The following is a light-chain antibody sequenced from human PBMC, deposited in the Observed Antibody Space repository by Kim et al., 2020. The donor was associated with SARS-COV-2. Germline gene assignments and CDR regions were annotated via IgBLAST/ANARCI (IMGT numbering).Light chain of an antibody. J-gene: IGKJ4*01. CDR2: DAS. Sequence: PGERATLSCRASQNIDTYLAWYQQRPGQAPRLLVYDASNRATGVPDRFSGSGSGTDFTLTISSLEPEDLSIYYCQQRSSWPPAVTFGGGTKVDIK. V-gene: IGKV3-11*01. CDR3: QQRSSWPPAVT. CDR1: QNIDTY.